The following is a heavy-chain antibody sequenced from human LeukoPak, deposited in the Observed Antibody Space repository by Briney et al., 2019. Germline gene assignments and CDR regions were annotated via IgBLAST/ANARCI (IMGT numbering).Heavy chain of an antibody. CDR2: IWYDESNS. CDR1: GFTLSRYG. Sequence: GGSLRLSCAASGFTLSRYGMHWVRQAPGKGLEWVAVIWYDESNSYYADSVKGRFTISRDNPKKTLYLQMNSLRAEDTAVYYCAKSFLELEAYDYYMDVWGKGTTVTVSS. V-gene: IGHV3-33*06. CDR3: AKSFLELEAYDYYMDV. J-gene: IGHJ6*03. D-gene: IGHD1-7*01.